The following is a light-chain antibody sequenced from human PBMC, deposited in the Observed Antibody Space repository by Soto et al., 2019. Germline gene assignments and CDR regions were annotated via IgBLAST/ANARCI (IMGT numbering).Light chain of an antibody. CDR3: CSYAGSSTYV. CDR2: EVS. Sequence: QSVLTQPASVSGSPGQSITISCTGTSSYVGSYNLVSWYQQHPGKAPKLMIYEVSKRPSGVSNRFSGSKSGNTASPTISGLQAEDEADYYCCSYAGSSTYVFGTGTKVTVL. J-gene: IGLJ1*01. CDR1: SSYVGSYNL. V-gene: IGLV2-23*02.